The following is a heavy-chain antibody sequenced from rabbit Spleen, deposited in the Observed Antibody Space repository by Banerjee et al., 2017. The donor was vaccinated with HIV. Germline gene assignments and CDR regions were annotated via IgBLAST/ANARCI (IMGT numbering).Heavy chain of an antibody. CDR1: GFSFSSSSY. CDR3: ARDAGTSFSTYGMDL. Sequence: QEQLVESGGGLVQPEGSLTLTCTASGFSFSSSSYMCWVRQAPGKGLEWIACIDAGSSGVTYFASWAKGRFTCSKPSSTTATLQMTRLTVADTATYFCARDAGTSFSTYGMDLWGPGTLVTVS. V-gene: IGHV1S45*01. D-gene: IGHD8-1*01. J-gene: IGHJ6*01. CDR2: IDAGSSGVT.